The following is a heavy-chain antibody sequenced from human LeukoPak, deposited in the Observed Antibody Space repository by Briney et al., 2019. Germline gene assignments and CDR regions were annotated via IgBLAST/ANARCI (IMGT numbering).Heavy chain of an antibody. CDR2: ISSSSSYI. Sequence: PGGSLRLSCAASGFTFSSYSMNWVRQAPGKGLEWVSSISSSSSYIYYADSVKGRFTISRDNAKNSLYLQMNSLRAEDTAVYYCARLNTYYDYVWGSYRYVNYFDYWGQGTLVTVSS. D-gene: IGHD3-16*02. J-gene: IGHJ4*02. CDR3: ARLNTYYDYVWGSYRYVNYFDY. CDR1: GFTFSSYS. V-gene: IGHV3-21*01.